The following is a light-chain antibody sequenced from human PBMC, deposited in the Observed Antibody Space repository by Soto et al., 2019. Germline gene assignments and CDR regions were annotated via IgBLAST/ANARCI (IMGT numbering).Light chain of an antibody. Sequence: QSALTQPASVSGSPGQSITISCTGTSSDVGGYNYVSWYQQHPGKAPKLMIYEVSKRPSGVSNRFSGSKSGNTASLTISGLQAEDEADYYCSSYGSSSTLVFGTGTKVTVL. J-gene: IGLJ1*01. CDR2: EVS. V-gene: IGLV2-14*01. CDR1: SSDVGGYNY. CDR3: SSYGSSSTLV.